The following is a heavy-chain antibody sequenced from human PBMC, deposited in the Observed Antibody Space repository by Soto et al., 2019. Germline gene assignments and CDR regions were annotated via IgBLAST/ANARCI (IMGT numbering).Heavy chain of an antibody. J-gene: IGHJ3*02. Sequence: SVKVSCKASGGTFSSYAISWVRQAPGQGLEWMGGIIPIFGTANYAQKFQGRVTITADESTSTAYMELSSLRSEGTAVYYCARSASLIVGGGAFDIWGQGTMVTVSS. V-gene: IGHV1-69*13. CDR1: GGTFSSYA. CDR2: IIPIFGTA. D-gene: IGHD3-22*01. CDR3: ARSASLIVGGGAFDI.